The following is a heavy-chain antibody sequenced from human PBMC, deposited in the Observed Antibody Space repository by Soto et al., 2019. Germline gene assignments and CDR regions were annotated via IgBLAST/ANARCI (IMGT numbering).Heavy chain of an antibody. D-gene: IGHD6-6*01. CDR2: ISSSSSTI. CDR3: ARGGIAARPAKTIDN. V-gene: IGHV3-48*01. Sequence: GESLRLSCAASGFPFSCYSMNWVRQAPGKRLEWVSYISSSSSTIYYADSVKGRFTISRDNAKNSLYLQMNSLSAEDTAVYYCARGGIAARPAKTIDNWGQRTLVTVSS. CDR1: GFPFSCYS. J-gene: IGHJ4*02.